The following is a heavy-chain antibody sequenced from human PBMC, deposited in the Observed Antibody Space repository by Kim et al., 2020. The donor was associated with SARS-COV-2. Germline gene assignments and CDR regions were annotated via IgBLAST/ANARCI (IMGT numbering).Heavy chain of an antibody. CDR1: GYTFTSYA. CDR3: ARADDVVAILPNWFDP. Sequence: ASVKVSCKASGYTFTSYAMNWVRQAPGQGLEWMGWINTNTGNPTYAQGFTGRFVFSLDTSVSTAYLQISSLKAEDTAVYYCARADDVVAILPNWFDPWGQGTLVTVSS. D-gene: IGHD2-2*01. V-gene: IGHV7-4-1*02. CDR2: INTNTGNP. J-gene: IGHJ5*02.